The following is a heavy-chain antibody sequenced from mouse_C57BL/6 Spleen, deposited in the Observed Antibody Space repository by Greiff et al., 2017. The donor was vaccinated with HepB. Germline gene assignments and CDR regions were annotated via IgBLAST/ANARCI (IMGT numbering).Heavy chain of an antibody. CDR2: IYPGDGDT. J-gene: IGHJ2*01. Sequence: VQLQQSGAELVKPGASVKISCKASGYAFSSYWMNWVKQRPGKGLEWIGQIYPGDGDTNYNGKFKGKATLTADKSSSTAYMQLSSLTSEDSAIYYCARKGYGNYDFDYWGQGTTLTVSS. D-gene: IGHD2-1*01. V-gene: IGHV1-80*01. CDR3: ARKGYGNYDFDY. CDR1: GYAFSSYW.